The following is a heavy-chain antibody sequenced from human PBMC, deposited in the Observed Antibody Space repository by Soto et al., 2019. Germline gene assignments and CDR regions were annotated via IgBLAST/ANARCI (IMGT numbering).Heavy chain of an antibody. CDR1: GFTFSSYS. CDR3: ARDRREQWLVASEYFQH. CDR2: ISSSSSYI. J-gene: IGHJ1*01. Sequence: EVQLVESGGGLVKPGGSLRLSCAASGFTFSSYSMNWVRQAPGKGLEWVSSISSSSSYIYYADSVKGRFTISRDNAKNSLYLQMNSLRAEDTAVYYCARDRREQWLVASEYFQHWGQGTLVTVSS. D-gene: IGHD6-19*01. V-gene: IGHV3-21*01.